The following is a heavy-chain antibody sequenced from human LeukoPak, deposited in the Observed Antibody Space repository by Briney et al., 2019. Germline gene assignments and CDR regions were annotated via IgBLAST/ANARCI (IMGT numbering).Heavy chain of an antibody. V-gene: IGHV3-23*01. CDR2: ISGSGVST. Sequence: PGGSLRLSCAASGFRFSSYAMSWVRQAPGKGLEWVSAISGSGVSTYYADSVKGRFTVSRDNSKNTLYLQMSSLRAEDTAVYYCAKVGALGYYFDYWGQGTLVTVSS. CDR1: GFRFSSYA. D-gene: IGHD3-16*01. J-gene: IGHJ4*02. CDR3: AKVGALGYYFDY.